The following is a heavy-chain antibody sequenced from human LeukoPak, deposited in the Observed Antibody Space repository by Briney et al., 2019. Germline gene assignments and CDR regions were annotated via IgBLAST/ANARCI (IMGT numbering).Heavy chain of an antibody. CDR3: ARSGRSDY. J-gene: IGHJ4*02. CDR2: MNPNSGNT. D-gene: IGHD1-26*01. Sequence: GASVKVSCKASGYTFTRYDINWVRQATGQGLEWMGWMNPNSGNTGHAQKFQGRVTMTRNTSISTAYMELSSLRSDDTDVYYCARSGRSDYWGQGTLVTVSS. V-gene: IGHV1-8*01. CDR1: GYTFTRYD.